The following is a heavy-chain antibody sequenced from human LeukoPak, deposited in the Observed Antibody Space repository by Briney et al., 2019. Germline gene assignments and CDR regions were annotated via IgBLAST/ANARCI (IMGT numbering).Heavy chain of an antibody. D-gene: IGHD2-21*02. CDR1: GFAISDYS. CDR3: ARNFYCGGDCAISYFDY. J-gene: IGHJ4*02. CDR2: ISSSSNKV. V-gene: IGHV3-48*01. Sequence: GGSLRLSCAASGFAISDYSMNWVRQVPGKGLEWFSYISSSSNKVYYADSVKGRFTISRDNAKNSLFLQMDSLRADDTAVYYCARNFYCGGDCAISYFDYWGQGTLVTVSS.